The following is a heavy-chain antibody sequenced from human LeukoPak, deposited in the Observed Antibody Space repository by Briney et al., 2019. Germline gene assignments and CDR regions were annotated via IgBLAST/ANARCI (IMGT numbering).Heavy chain of an antibody. CDR2: ISYDGSNK. V-gene: IGHV3-30*04. J-gene: IGHJ4*02. D-gene: IGHD4-17*01. CDR3: ARVRVSGRVTDYGDYVY. Sequence: GGSLRLSCAASGFTFSSYAMHWVRQAPGKGLEWVAVISYDGSNKYYADSVKGRFTISRDNSKNTLYLQMNSLRAEDTAVYYCARVRVSGRVTDYGDYVYWGQGTLVTVSS. CDR1: GFTFSSYA.